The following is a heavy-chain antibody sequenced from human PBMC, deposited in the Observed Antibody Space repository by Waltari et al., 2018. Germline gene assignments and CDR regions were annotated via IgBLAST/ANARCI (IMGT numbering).Heavy chain of an antibody. CDR1: GFTFSSYS. J-gene: IGHJ6*02. CDR2: ISSSSSTI. Sequence: EVQLVESGGGLVQPGGSLRLSCAASGFTFSSYSMNWVRQAPGKGLEWVSYISSSSSTIDYSDAVKGRLTISRDNAKNSLYRQMNSLRAEDTAVYYCARDRFSSSWYGYYYYYYGMDVWGQGTTVTVSS. V-gene: IGHV3-48*01. CDR3: ARDRFSSSWYGYYYYYYGMDV. D-gene: IGHD6-13*01.